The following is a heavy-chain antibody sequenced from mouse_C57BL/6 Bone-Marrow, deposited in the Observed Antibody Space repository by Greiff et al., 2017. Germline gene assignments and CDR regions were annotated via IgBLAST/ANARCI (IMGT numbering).Heavy chain of an antibody. J-gene: IGHJ3*01. Sequence: DVQLVESGGGLVQPGESLKLSCESTEYEFPSHDMSWVRKTPEKRLELVAAINSDGGSTYYPDPVERRFIIASDNTKKTLYLQMRSLRSEDTALYYCARHKGYDYDWFAYWGQGTLVTVSA. V-gene: IGHV5-2*01. CDR3: ARHKGYDYDWFAY. CDR2: INSDGGST. D-gene: IGHD2-4*01. CDR1: EYEFPSHD.